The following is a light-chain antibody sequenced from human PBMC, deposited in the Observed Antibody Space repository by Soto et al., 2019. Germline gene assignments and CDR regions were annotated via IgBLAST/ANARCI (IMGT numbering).Light chain of an antibody. CDR3: QQRSNWDT. CDR1: QSVSSNY. J-gene: IGKJ5*01. CDR2: DAS. Sequence: EIVLTQSPGTLSLSPGERATLSCRASQSVSSNYLAWYQQKPGQAPRLLIYDASNRATGIPARFSGSGSGTDFTLTISRLEPEDFAVYYCQQRSNWDTFGQGTRLEIK. V-gene: IGKV3D-20*02.